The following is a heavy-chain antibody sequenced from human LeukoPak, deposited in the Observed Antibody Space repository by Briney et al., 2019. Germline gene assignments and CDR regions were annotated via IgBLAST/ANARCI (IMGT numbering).Heavy chain of an antibody. J-gene: IGHJ3*02. Sequence: PGRSLRLSCAASGFTFSSYGMHWVRQAPGKGLEWVAVISYDGSNKYYADPVKGRFTISRDNSKNTLYLQMNSLRAEDTAVYYCAKDTSDHAFDIWGQGTMVTVSS. V-gene: IGHV3-30*18. CDR1: GFTFSSYG. CDR2: ISYDGSNK. CDR3: AKDTSDHAFDI.